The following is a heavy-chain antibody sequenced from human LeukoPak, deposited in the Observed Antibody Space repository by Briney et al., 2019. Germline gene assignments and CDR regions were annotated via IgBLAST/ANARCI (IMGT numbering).Heavy chain of an antibody. CDR3: ARGRVRTRRLLWFGESPGDWFDP. V-gene: IGHV4-31*03. J-gene: IGHJ5*02. CDR1: GGSISSGGYY. CDR2: IYYSGST. D-gene: IGHD3-10*01. Sequence: SQTLSLTCTVSGGSISSGGYYWSWIRQHPGKGLEWIGYIYYSGSTYYNPSLKSRVTISVDTSKNQFSLKLSSVTAADTAVYYCARGRVRTRRLLWFGESPGDWFDPWGQGTLVTVSS.